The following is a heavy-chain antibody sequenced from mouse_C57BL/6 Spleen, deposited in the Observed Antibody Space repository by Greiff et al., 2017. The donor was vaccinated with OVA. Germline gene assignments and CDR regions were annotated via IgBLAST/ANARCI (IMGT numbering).Heavy chain of an antibody. V-gene: IGHV1-81*01. J-gene: IGHJ3*01. Sequence: LQESGAELARPGASVKLSCKASGYTFTSYGISWVKQRTGQGLEWIGEIYPRSGNTYYNEKFKGKATLTADKSSSTAYMELRSLTSEDSAVYFCARYGYDVGAYWGQGTLVTVSA. D-gene: IGHD2-2*01. CDR2: IYPRSGNT. CDR3: ARYGYDVGAY. CDR1: GYTFTSYG.